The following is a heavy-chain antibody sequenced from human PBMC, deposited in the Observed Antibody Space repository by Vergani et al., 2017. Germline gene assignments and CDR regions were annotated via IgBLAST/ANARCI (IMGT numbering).Heavy chain of an antibody. CDR2: IYYSGST. CDR1: GGSLSSYY. V-gene: IGHV4-59*01. J-gene: IGHJ4*02. CDR3: ARIYGGYFDY. D-gene: IGHD4-23*01. Sequence: QVQLQESGPGLVKPSETLSLTCTVSGGSLSSYYWSWIRQPPGKGLEWIGYIYYSGSTNYNPSLKSRVTISVDTSKNQFSLKLSSVTAADTAVYYCARIYGGYFDYWGQGTLVTVSS.